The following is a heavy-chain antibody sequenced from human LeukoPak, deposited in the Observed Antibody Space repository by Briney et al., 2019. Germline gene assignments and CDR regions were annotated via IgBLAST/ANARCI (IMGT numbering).Heavy chain of an antibody. D-gene: IGHD6-13*01. V-gene: IGHV4-38-2*01. CDR3: ARGGIAAADNWFDP. Sequence: SETLSLTCAVSGYSISSGYYWSWIRQPPGKGLEWIGSIYHSGSTYYNPSLKSRVTISVDTPKNQFSLKLSSVTAADTAVYYCARGGIAAADNWFDPWGQGTLVTVSS. J-gene: IGHJ5*02. CDR2: IYHSGST. CDR1: GYSISSGYY.